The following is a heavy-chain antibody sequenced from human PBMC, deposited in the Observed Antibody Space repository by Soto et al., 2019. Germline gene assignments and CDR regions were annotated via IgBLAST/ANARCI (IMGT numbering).Heavy chain of an antibody. CDR1: GYTLTELS. J-gene: IGHJ3*02. V-gene: IGHV1-24*01. CDR2: FDPEDGET. Sequence: GASVKVSCKVSGYTLTELSMHWVRQAPGKGLEWMGGFDPEDGETIYAQKFQGRVTMTEDTSTDTAYMELSSLRSEDTAVYYCATGVGYCSSTSRGCAFDIWGQGTMVTVSS. CDR3: ATGVGYCSSTSRGCAFDI. D-gene: IGHD2-2*01.